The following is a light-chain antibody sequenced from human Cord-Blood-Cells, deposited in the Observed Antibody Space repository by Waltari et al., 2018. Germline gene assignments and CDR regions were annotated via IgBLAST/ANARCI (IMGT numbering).Light chain of an antibody. CDR1: QRVSTY. J-gene: IGKJ2*01. V-gene: IGKV3-11*01. CDR3: QQRSNWPPMYH. Sequence: LLTLSPATVSLFPGELTTLPCRARQRVSTYLACYQQKPGKAPRRIIYDASDSATGIPARFSGSGSGTDFNLTNSSLEPEDFGVYYFQQRSNWPPMYHFGQGTKLELK. CDR2: DAS.